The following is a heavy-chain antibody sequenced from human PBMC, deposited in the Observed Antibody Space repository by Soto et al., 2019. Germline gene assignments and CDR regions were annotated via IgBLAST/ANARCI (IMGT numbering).Heavy chain of an antibody. CDR3: AKVPSSSDFFHLYY. V-gene: IGHV3-15*07. D-gene: IGHD6-6*01. CDR1: GFTFTTAW. CDR2: IKSKTDGGTP. Sequence: GGSLRLSCAASGFTFTTAWINWVRQAPGKGLEWVGRIKSKTDGGTPDFAAPVRGRFAISRDDSKSMVYLQMNSLRAEVTAVYYCAKVPSSSDFFHLYYWGQGTLVTVSS. J-gene: IGHJ4*02.